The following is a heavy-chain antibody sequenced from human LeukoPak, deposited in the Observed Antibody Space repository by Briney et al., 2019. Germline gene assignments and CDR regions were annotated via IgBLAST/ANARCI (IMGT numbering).Heavy chain of an antibody. J-gene: IGHJ4*02. Sequence: SQTLSLTCTVSGGSISNGSYYWSWIRQPAGKGLEWIGRIYTSGSTNYNPSLKSRVTISVDTSKNQFSLKLSSVTAADTAVYYCARAPIAAAFDYWGQGTLVTVSS. CDR1: GGSISNGSYY. CDR2: IYTSGST. CDR3: ARAPIAAAFDY. D-gene: IGHD6-13*01. V-gene: IGHV4-61*02.